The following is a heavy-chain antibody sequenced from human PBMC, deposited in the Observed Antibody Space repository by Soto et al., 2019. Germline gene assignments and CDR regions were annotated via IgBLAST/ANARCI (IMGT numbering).Heavy chain of an antibody. Sequence: ASVKVSFKASGYSFTTYYSHWVRQAPGQGLEWMGIIDPSSGSAGYAQECQVSVTMTRDRPRSTFYMELSSLRSEDPAVYYCARGNDLPYNYYGLDVWGQGTTVTVSS. CDR1: GYSFTTYY. V-gene: IGHV1-46*03. CDR3: ARGNDLPYNYYGLDV. J-gene: IGHJ6*02. D-gene: IGHD1-1*01. CDR2: IDPSSGSA.